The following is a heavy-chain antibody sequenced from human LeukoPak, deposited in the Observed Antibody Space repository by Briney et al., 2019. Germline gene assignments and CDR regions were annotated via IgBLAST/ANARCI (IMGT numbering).Heavy chain of an antibody. CDR2: IYYSGST. CDR3: ARDRGDYDSSGYYGYFDY. J-gene: IGHJ4*02. CDR1: GGPISSGDYY. Sequence: SQTLSLTCTVSGGPISSGDYYWSWIRQPPGKGLEWIGYIYYSGSTNYNPSLKSRVTISVDTSKNQFSLKLSSVTAADTAVYYCARDRGDYDSSGYYGYFDYWGQGALVTVSS. V-gene: IGHV4-61*08. D-gene: IGHD3-22*01.